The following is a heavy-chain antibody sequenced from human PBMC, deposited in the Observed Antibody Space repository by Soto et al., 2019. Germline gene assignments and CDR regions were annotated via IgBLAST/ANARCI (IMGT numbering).Heavy chain of an antibody. Sequence: QLQLQEPGPGLVKPSETLSLTCTVSGGSVSSSHYYWGWDRQSPGKGLERIGCIYYSGNTYQSPALRSRVTISVDPSKTQFSLTLSSVAAADTAVYYCAPSMRAFTWTPMDVWGKGTTVTVSS. CDR1: GGSVSSSHYY. V-gene: IGHV4-39*01. D-gene: IGHD3-22*01. CDR3: APSMRAFTWTPMDV. J-gene: IGHJ6*03. CDR2: IYYSGNT.